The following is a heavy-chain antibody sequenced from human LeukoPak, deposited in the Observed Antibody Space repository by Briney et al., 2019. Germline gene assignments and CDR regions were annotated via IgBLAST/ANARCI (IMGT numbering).Heavy chain of an antibody. D-gene: IGHD3-9*01. Sequence: GGSLRLSCAASGFTFSSYSMNWVRQAPGKGLEWVSYIRSSSSTIYYADSVKGRFTISRDKAKNSLYLQMNSLRAEDTAVYYCARDRLYYDILTGYRPNWFDPWGQGTLVTVSS. CDR3: ARDRLYYDILTGYRPNWFDP. CDR1: GFTFSSYS. J-gene: IGHJ5*02. V-gene: IGHV3-48*01. CDR2: IRSSSSTI.